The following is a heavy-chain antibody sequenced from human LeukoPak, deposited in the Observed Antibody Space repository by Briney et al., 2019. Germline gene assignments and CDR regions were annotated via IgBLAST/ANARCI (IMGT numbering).Heavy chain of an antibody. CDR2: INPSGGST. D-gene: IGHD6-6*01. J-gene: IGHJ3*02. CDR1: GYTFTSYY. Sequence: GASVKVSCKASGYTFTSYYMHWVRQAPGQGLEWMGIINPSGGSTSYAQKFQGRVTMTRDMSTSTVYMELSRLRSDDTAVYYCARAFSSFLAFDIWGQGTMVTVSS. CDR3: ARAFSSFLAFDI. V-gene: IGHV1-46*01.